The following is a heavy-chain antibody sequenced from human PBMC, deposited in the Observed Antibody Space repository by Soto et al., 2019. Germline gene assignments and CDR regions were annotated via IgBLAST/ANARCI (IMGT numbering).Heavy chain of an antibody. J-gene: IGHJ4*02. CDR1: GYDFTRYF. CDR2: VNPTGGSP. V-gene: IGHV1-46*01. CDR3: ARDAPPEDY. Sequence: ASVKVSCKTSGYDFTRYFIHWVRQAPGQGLEWMVKVNPTGGSPTFGQKLQGRVTMTTDTSTSTAYMELRSLRSDDTAVYYCARDAPPEDYWGQGTLVTVSS.